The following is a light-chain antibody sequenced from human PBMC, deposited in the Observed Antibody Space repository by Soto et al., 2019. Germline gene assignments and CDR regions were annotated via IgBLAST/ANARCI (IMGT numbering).Light chain of an antibody. CDR3: QQYNIPFT. Sequence: DIQMTQSPSTLSASVGDRVTITCRASQSISSWLAWYQQKPGKAPKLLICDASSLESGVPSRFSGSGSGTEFTLTISSLQPDDFATYYCQQYNIPFTFGPGTKVDIK. CDR1: QSISSW. CDR2: DAS. V-gene: IGKV1-5*01. J-gene: IGKJ3*01.